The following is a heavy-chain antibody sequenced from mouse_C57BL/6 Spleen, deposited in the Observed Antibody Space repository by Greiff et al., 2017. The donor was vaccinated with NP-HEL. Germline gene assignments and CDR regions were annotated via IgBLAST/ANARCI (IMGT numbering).Heavy chain of an antibody. CDR3: ARHEAITTVVARGYFDL. Sequence: EVLLVESGGDLVKPGGSLKLSCAASGFTFSSYGMSWVRQTPDKRLEWVATISSGGSYTYYPDSVKGRFTISRDNAKNTLYLQMSSLKSEDTAMYYCARHEAITTVVARGYFDLWGTGTTVTVSS. D-gene: IGHD1-1*01. J-gene: IGHJ1*03. V-gene: IGHV5-6*01. CDR1: GFTFSSYG. CDR2: ISSGGSYT.